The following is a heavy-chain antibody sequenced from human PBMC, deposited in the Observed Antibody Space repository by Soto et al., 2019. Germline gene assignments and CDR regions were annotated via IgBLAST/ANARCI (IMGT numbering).Heavy chain of an antibody. V-gene: IGHV3-72*01. D-gene: IGHD2-21*02. CDR1: GFTFSGHY. J-gene: IGHJ4*02. Sequence: GGSLRLSCEGSGFTFSGHYMDWVRQAPGKGLEWLFRIRNKPNGHTTAYAASVKGRFTISRDDSKNLVYLQMNSMKSEDTALYYCSTTAITAPLFEYCGQGTLVTVXS. CDR2: IRNKPNGHTT. CDR3: STTAITAPLFEY.